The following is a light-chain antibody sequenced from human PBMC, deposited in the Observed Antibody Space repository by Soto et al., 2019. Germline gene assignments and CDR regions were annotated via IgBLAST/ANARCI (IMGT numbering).Light chain of an antibody. CDR3: QQYGSSPPGT. Sequence: EIVLTQSPGTVSLSPGERATLSCRAIQSVSSSYLAWYQQKPGQAPRLLIYGASSRATGIPDRFSGRGSGTDFTLTISRLEPEDFAVYYCQQYGSSPPGTLGQGTKVDIK. CDR2: GAS. CDR1: QSVSSSY. V-gene: IGKV3-20*01. J-gene: IGKJ1*01.